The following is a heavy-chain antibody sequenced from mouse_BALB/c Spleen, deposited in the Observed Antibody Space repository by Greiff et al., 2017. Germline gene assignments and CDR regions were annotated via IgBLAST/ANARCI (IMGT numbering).Heavy chain of an antibody. V-gene: IGHV5-17*02. D-gene: IGHD1-1*01. Sequence: EVQLVESGGGLVQPGGSRKLSCAASGFTFSSFGMHWVRQAPEKGLEWVAYISRGSSTIYYADTVKGRFTISRDNPKNTLFLQMTSLRSEDTAMYYCAREYYGKVYAMDYWGQGTSVTVSS. CDR2: ISRGSSTI. CDR1: GFTFSSFG. CDR3: AREYYGKVYAMDY. J-gene: IGHJ4*01.